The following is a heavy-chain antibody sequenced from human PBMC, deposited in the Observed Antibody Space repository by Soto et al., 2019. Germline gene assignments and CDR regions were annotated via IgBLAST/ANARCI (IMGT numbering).Heavy chain of an antibody. CDR1: GGSISSSSYY. J-gene: IGHJ5*02. CDR2: IYYSGST. V-gene: IGHV4-39*01. D-gene: IGHD1-26*01. Sequence: SETLSLTCTVSGGSISSSSYYWGWIRQPPGKGLEWIGSIYYSGSTYYNPSLKSRVTISVDTSKNQFSLKLSSVTAADTAVSYCARNGHHSSELDWFDPWGQGTLVTVSS. CDR3: ARNGHHSSELDWFDP.